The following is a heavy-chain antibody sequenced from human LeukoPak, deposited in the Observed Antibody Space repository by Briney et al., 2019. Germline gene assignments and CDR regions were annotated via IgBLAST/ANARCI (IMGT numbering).Heavy chain of an antibody. D-gene: IGHD3-22*01. CDR3: ARAAALYYYDSSGSHFDY. J-gene: IGHJ4*02. CDR1: GYTFTSYG. CDR2: ISAYNGNT. V-gene: IGHV1-18*01. Sequence: ASVKVSCKASGYTFTSYGISWVRQAPGRGLEWMGWISAYNGNTNYAQERQGRVTMTTDTSTSTAYMELRSVRSDDTAVYYCARAAALYYYDSSGSHFDYWGQGTLVTVSS.